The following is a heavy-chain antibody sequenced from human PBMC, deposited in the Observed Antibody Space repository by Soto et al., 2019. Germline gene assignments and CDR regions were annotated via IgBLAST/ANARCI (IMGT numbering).Heavy chain of an antibody. Sequence: QVQLQESGPGLVKPSQTLSLTCTVSGGSIRNSGYYWSWIRQHPGKGMEWIGYISYSGSTDYAPSLNSRVTMSVDTFKNQCSLKLSSVSAPDTAVYYCARDAVTKRDVYSYGMDVWGRGTTVTVSS. D-gene: IGHD4-4*01. CDR1: GGSIRNSGYY. J-gene: IGHJ6*02. V-gene: IGHV4-31*03. CDR2: ISYSGST. CDR3: ARDAVTKRDVYSYGMDV.